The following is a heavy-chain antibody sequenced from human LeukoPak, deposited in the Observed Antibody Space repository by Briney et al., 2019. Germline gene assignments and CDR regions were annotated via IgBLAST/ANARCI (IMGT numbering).Heavy chain of an antibody. CDR2: IGGVSESF. D-gene: IGHD3-10*01. CDR3: ARRWLGDPYGMDV. V-gene: IGHV3-23*01. J-gene: IGHJ6*02. CDR1: GFTFSNFA. Sequence: GGSLRLSCAASGFTFSNFAMTWVRQAPGKGLEWVSIIGGVSESFYYADSVKGRFTVSRDNSKDTLYLQINSLRDEDTAVYYCARRWLGDPYGMDVWGQGTTVSVSS.